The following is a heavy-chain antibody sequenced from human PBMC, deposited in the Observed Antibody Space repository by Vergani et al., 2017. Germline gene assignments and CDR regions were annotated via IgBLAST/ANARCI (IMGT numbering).Heavy chain of an antibody. V-gene: IGHV3-23*04. D-gene: IGHD5-12*01. CDR3: AKANPGNSGYDYLYYYHAMDV. CDR1: GFTFDDYG. Sequence: EVQLVESGGGVVRPGGSLRLSCAASGFTFDDYGMSWVRQAPGKGLEWVSGISGSGGSTYYAGSVKGRFTISRDSSKNTLYLQMNSLSAGDTAVYYCAKANPGNSGYDYLYYYHAMDVWGQGTTVTVSS. J-gene: IGHJ6*02. CDR2: ISGSGGST.